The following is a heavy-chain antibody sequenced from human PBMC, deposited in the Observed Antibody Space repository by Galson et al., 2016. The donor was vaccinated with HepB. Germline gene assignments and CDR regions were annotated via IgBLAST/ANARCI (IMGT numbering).Heavy chain of an antibody. V-gene: IGHV3-11*06. Sequence: SLRLSCAASGFTFSDYYMTWIRQAPGKGLEWVSYISSRGDDTNYVDSVKGRFTISRDNAKNSLYLQMNNLRVDDTAVYYCARDRTPTKATTGPVIGFDPWGPGTLVTVSS. CDR3: ARDRTPTKATTGPVIGFDP. CDR2: ISSRGDDT. J-gene: IGHJ5*02. CDR1: GFTFSDYY. D-gene: IGHD4-11*01.